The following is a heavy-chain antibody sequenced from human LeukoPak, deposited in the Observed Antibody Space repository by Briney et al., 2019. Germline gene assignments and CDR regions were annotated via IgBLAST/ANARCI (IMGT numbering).Heavy chain of an antibody. CDR1: GYTFTGYY. V-gene: IGHV1-8*02. CDR2: INPNSGNT. D-gene: IGHD2-15*01. Sequence: ASVKVSCKASGYTFTGYYMHWVRQAPGQGLEWMGWINPNSGNTGYAQKFQGRVTMTRNTSISTAYMELSSLRSEDTAVYYCARGRGYCSGGSCSEYAFDIWGQGTMVTVSS. J-gene: IGHJ3*02. CDR3: ARGRGYCSGGSCSEYAFDI.